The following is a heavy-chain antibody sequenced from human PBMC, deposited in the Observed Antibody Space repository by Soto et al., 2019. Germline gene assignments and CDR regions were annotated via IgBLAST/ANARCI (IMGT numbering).Heavy chain of an antibody. Sequence: QVQLVQSGAEVKKPGASVKVSCKASGYPFTGDYMHWVRQAPGQGLEWMGWINPRNGDTKYAQKFQGRVTMTRDTSISTEYIDLSGLRSDDTAVYYCARDGHRGWFEAWGQGTLVIVSS. CDR2: INPRNGDT. J-gene: IGHJ5*02. V-gene: IGHV1-2*02. D-gene: IGHD3-10*01. CDR3: ARDGHRGWFEA. CDR1: GYPFTGDY.